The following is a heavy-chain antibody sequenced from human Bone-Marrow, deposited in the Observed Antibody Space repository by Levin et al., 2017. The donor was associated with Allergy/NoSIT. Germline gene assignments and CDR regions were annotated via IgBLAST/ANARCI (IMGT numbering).Heavy chain of an antibody. Sequence: SGPTLVKPTQTLTLTCSFSGFSLASSGMCVTWIRQPPGKALEWLGRIDWDDDKYYNTSLKTRVTISKDTSKNQVVLTMTNMDPVDTATYYCARASPGTRGPVGSAFDVWGQGTFVIVSS. V-gene: IGHV2-70*11. CDR3: ARASPGTRGPVGSAFDV. CDR1: GFSLASSGMC. CDR2: IDWDDDK. J-gene: IGHJ3*01. D-gene: IGHD1/OR15-1a*01.